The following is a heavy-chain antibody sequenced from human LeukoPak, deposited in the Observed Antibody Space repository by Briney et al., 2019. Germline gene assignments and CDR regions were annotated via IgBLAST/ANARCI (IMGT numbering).Heavy chain of an antibody. D-gene: IGHD3-9*01. Sequence: GGSLRLSCAASGFTFSTYGMSWVRQAPGKGLEWVSGISGNGGSTYYADSVKGRFTISRDNSKNTLYLQMNSLRAEDTAVYYCAKSTWFDYFDYWGQGTLVTVSS. CDR1: GFTFSTYG. J-gene: IGHJ4*02. CDR3: AKSTWFDYFDY. CDR2: ISGNGGST. V-gene: IGHV3-23*01.